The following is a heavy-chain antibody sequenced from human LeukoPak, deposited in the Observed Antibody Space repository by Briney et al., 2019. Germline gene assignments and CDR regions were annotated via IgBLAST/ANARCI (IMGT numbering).Heavy chain of an antibody. CDR2: INWNSGSK. D-gene: IGHD3-22*01. J-gene: IGHJ4*02. CDR1: GFTFSNYA. CDR3: AKDFSSGYYYFDY. Sequence: GGSLRLSCAASGFTFSNYAMSWVRQAPGKGLEWVSGINWNSGSKHYADFVKGRFTISRDNAKNSLFLQMNSLRPEDTALYYCAKDFSSGYYYFDYWGQGTLVTVSS. V-gene: IGHV3-9*01.